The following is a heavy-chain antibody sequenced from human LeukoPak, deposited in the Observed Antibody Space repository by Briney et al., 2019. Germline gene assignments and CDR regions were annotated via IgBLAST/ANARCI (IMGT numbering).Heavy chain of an antibody. Sequence: SETLSLTCTVSGGSISSSSYYWGWIRQPPGKGLEWIGSIYYSGSTNYNPSLKSRVTISVDTSKNQFSLKLSSVTAADTAVYYCARTYPGAFDIWGQGTMVTVSS. CDR2: IYYSGST. V-gene: IGHV4-39*07. CDR3: ARTYPGAFDI. J-gene: IGHJ3*02. D-gene: IGHD3-10*01. CDR1: GGSISSSSYY.